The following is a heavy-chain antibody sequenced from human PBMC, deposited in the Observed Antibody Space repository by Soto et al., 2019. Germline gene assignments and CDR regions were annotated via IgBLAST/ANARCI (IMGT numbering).Heavy chain of an antibody. CDR1: GLTFSSYS. D-gene: IGHD3-10*01. CDR2: ISSDGNNK. J-gene: IGHJ5*02. Sequence: GGSQRLSYAASGLTFSSYSMNWVRQAPGKGLEWVAHISSDGNNKYYADSVKGRSTISRDNFKNSLYLQMNSLRAEDTAVYYCARDGSGFADPWGQGTLVTVSS. V-gene: IGHV3-33*08. CDR3: ARDGSGFADP.